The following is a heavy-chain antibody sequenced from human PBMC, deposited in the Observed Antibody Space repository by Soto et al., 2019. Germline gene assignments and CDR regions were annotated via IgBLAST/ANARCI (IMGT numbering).Heavy chain of an antibody. CDR3: ARALVRGVTHYYYGMDV. V-gene: IGHV3-33*01. Sequence: QVQLVESGGGVVQPGRSLRLSCAASGFTFSSYGMHWVRQAPGKGLERVAVIWYDGSNKYYADSVKGRFTISRDNSKNTLYLQMNSLRVEDTAVYYCARALVRGVTHYYYGMDVWGQGTTVTVSS. CDR1: GFTFSSYG. J-gene: IGHJ6*02. D-gene: IGHD3-10*01. CDR2: IWYDGSNK.